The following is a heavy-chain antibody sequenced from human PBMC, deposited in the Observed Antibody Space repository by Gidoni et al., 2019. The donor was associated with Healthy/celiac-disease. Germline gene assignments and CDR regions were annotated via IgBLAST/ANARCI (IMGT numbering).Heavy chain of an antibody. Sequence: EVQLVESGGGLVKPGGSLRLSCAASGFTFSNAWMNWVRQAPGKGLEWVGRIKSKTDGGTTDYAAPVKGRFTISRDDSKNTLYLQMNSLKTEDTAVYYCTTAAPSRKVVVVAAYYYYYGMDVWGQGTTVTVSS. CDR1: GFTFSNAW. CDR2: IKSKTDGGTT. J-gene: IGHJ6*02. CDR3: TTAAPSRKVVVVAAYYYYYGMDV. D-gene: IGHD2-15*01. V-gene: IGHV3-15*07.